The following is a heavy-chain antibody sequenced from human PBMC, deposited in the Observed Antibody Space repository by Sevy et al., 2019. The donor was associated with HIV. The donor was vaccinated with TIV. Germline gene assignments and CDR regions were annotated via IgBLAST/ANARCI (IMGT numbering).Heavy chain of an antibody. CDR3: ARATGMAVAGSGRYFDF. V-gene: IGHV1-18*04. D-gene: IGHD6-19*01. CDR1: GYKVDMYG. Sequence: ASVKVSCKISGYKVDMYGIAWVRQAPGQGLEWMGWISTYNGNTNYVQNFQGRVTMTTDTSTSVVYMELGGLRPDDTAVYYCARATGMAVAGSGRYFDFGGQGTLVTVSS. CDR2: ISTYNGNT. J-gene: IGHJ4*01.